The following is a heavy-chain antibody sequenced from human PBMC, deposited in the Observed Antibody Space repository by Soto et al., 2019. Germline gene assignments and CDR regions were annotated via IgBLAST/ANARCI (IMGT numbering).Heavy chain of an antibody. CDR1: GFTFSSYG. V-gene: IGHV3-33*01. J-gene: IGHJ4*02. CDR2: IWYDGSNK. D-gene: IGHD3-22*01. CDR3: ARDYDSSGYPRYYFDY. Sequence: GGSLRLSCAASGFTFSSYGMHWVRQAPGKGLEWVAVIWYDGSNKYYADSVKGRFTISRDNSKNTLYLQMNSLRAEDTAMYYCARDYDSSGYPRYYFDYWGQGTLVTVSS.